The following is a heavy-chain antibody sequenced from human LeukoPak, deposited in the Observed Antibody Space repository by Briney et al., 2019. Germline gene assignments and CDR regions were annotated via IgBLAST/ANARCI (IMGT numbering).Heavy chain of an antibody. CDR2: INHSGSA. CDR1: GESFSGYY. CDR3: AICSTSCYPAITLDY. D-gene: IGHD2-2*01. Sequence: SETLSLTCAVYGESFSGYYWSWIRQPPGRGLEWIGEINHSGSANYNPSLKSRVTISVDTSKNQFSLKLSSVTAADTAVYYCAICSTSCYPAITLDYWGQGNLVTVSS. J-gene: IGHJ4*02. V-gene: IGHV4-34*01.